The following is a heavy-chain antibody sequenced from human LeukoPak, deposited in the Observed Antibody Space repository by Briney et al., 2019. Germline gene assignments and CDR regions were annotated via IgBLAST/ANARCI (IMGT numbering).Heavy chain of an antibody. Sequence: ASVKVSCKASGYTFTSYDINWVRQATGQGLEWMGWMNPNSGNTGYAQKFQGRVTMTRNTSISTAYMELSSLRSEDTAVYYCARGILGTDYYYYYMDVWGKGTTVTVSS. V-gene: IGHV1-8*01. D-gene: IGHD7-27*01. CDR3: ARGILGTDYYYYYMDV. CDR1: GYTFTSYD. J-gene: IGHJ6*03. CDR2: MNPNSGNT.